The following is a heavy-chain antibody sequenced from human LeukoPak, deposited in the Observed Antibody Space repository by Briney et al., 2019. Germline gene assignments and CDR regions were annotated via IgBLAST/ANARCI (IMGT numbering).Heavy chain of an antibody. J-gene: IGHJ5*02. V-gene: IGHV1-2*02. D-gene: IGHD1-26*01. CDR2: INPKSGDT. Sequence: ASVTVSCKASGYTFTDYYMHWVRQAPGQGLEWMGWINPKSGDTKYAQKFQGRVTMTRDTSISTAYMELSRLRSDDTAVYYCARDGYSGRFDPWGQGTLVTVSS. CDR1: GYTFTDYY. CDR3: ARDGYSGRFDP.